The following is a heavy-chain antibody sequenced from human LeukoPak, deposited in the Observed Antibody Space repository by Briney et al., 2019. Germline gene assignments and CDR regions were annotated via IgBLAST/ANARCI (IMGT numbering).Heavy chain of an antibody. CDR2: IYYSGST. CDR3: ARSGYYDSSGYSFDY. J-gene: IGHJ4*02. V-gene: IGHV4-59*13. CDR1: GGSISSYY. Sequence: SETLSRTCTVSGGSISSYYFSWIRQPPGKGLEWVGYIYYSGSTNYNPSLKSRVTISVDTSKNRFSLKLSSVTAADTAVYYCARSGYYDSSGYSFDYWGQGTLVTVSS. D-gene: IGHD3-22*01.